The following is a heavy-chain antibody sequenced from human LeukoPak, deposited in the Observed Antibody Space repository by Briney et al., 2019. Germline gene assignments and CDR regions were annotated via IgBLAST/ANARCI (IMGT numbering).Heavy chain of an antibody. Sequence: PSETLSLTCAVYGGSFSVYYWSWIRQPPGKGLEWIGEINHSGSTNYNPSLKSRVTISVDTSKNQFSLKLSSVTAADTAVYYCARKVRFVVVPAATKYYFDYWGQGTLVTVSS. CDR3: ARKVRFVVVPAATKYYFDY. J-gene: IGHJ4*02. CDR2: INHSGST. CDR1: GGSFSVYY. D-gene: IGHD2-2*01. V-gene: IGHV4-34*01.